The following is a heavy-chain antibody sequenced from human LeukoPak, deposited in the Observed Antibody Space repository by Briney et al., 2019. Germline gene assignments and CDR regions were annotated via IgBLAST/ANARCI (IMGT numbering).Heavy chain of an antibody. J-gene: IGHJ4*02. CDR2: IKSKTDGGTT. D-gene: IGHD3-22*01. Sequence: SWVRQAPGKGLEWVGRIKSKTDGGTTDYAAPVKGRFTISRDDSKNTLYLQMNSLKTEDTAVYYCTTEDYYDSSGYYYDRLDYWGQGTLVTVSS. V-gene: IGHV3-15*01. CDR3: TTEDYYDSSGYYYDRLDY.